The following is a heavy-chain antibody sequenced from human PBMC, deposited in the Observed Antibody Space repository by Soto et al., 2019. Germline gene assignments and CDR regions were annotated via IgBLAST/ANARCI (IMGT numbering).Heavy chain of an antibody. Sequence: QLQLQESGSGLVKPSQTLSLTCAVSGGSISSGGYSWSWILQQPGKGLQWIGYIDHSGSTYYNPSLKSRVTISGDRSKNQCSLKLSSVTAADTAGYYCATAGGLGAVAADYWGQGTLVTVSS. CDR3: ATAGGLGAVAADY. J-gene: IGHJ4*02. D-gene: IGHD6-19*01. CDR2: IDHSGST. V-gene: IGHV4-30-2*01. CDR1: GGSISSGGYS.